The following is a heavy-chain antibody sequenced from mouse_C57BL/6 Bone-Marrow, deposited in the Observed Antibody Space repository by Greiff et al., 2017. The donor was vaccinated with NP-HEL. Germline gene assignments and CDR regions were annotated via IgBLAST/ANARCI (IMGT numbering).Heavy chain of an antibody. CDR2: INPSSGYT. CDR3: ARVPYDIDAMDY. Sequence: QVQLKESGAELAKPGASVKLSCKASGYTFTSYWMHWVKQRPGQGLEWIGYINPSSGYTKYNQKFKDKDTLTADKSSSTAYMQLSSLTYEDSAVYYCARVPYDIDAMDYWGQGTSVTVAS. J-gene: IGHJ4*01. CDR1: GYTFTSYW. V-gene: IGHV1-7*01. D-gene: IGHD2-12*01.